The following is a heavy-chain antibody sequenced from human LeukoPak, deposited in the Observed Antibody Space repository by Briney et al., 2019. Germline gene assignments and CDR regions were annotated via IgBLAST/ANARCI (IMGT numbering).Heavy chain of an antibody. V-gene: IGHV3-33*06. J-gene: IGHJ3*02. Sequence: GGSLRLSCTASGFTFSNYDMHWVRQAPGKGLEWVAIIWYDGSNKYYGDSVKGRFTISRDNSKNTLYLQMNSLRAEDTAVYYCAKALKLYSSAYLDAFDIWGQGTMVTVSS. CDR2: IWYDGSNK. D-gene: IGHD6-25*01. CDR1: GFTFSNYD. CDR3: AKALKLYSSAYLDAFDI.